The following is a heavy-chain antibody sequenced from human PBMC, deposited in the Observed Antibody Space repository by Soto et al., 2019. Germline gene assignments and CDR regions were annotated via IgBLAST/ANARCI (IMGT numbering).Heavy chain of an antibody. CDR1: GFSLSNARMG. Sequence: QVTLKESGPVLVKPTETLTLTCTVSGFSLSNARMGVSWIRQPPGKALEWLAHIFSNDEKSYSTSLKSRLTIPRNTPKSQVALTMTNRDPGDTATYYCARTRLYSSSWPRGGYYYYYYMDVWGKGTTVTVSS. V-gene: IGHV2-26*01. CDR2: IFSNDEK. CDR3: ARTRLYSSSWPRGGYYYYYYMDV. J-gene: IGHJ6*03. D-gene: IGHD6-13*01.